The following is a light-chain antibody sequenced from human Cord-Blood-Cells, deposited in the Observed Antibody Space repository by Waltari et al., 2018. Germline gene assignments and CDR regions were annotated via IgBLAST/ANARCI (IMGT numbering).Light chain of an antibody. V-gene: IGLV1-47*01. J-gene: IGLJ2*01. Sequence: QSVLTQPPSASGTPGQRVTISCSGSSSNIGSNYVYGYQQLPGMAPKLLIYRNKQQPAEVPGRFSGSKSGTSACLAISGLRSEDEADYYCAAWDDSLSAVVFGGGNKLTVL. CDR2: RNK. CDR1: SSNIGSNY. CDR3: AAWDDSLSAVV.